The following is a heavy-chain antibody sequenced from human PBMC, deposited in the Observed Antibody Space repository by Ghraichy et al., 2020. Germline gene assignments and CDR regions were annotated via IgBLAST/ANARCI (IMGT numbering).Heavy chain of an antibody. CDR1: GGSISSYY. CDR2: IYYSGST. CDR3: ARGNNWNPY. V-gene: IGHV4-59*01. J-gene: IGHJ4*02. Sequence: SETLSLTCTVSGGSISSYYWSWIRQPPGKGLEWIGYIYYSGSTNYNPSLKSRVTISVDTSKNQFSLKLSSVTAADTAVYYCARGNNWNPYWGQGTLVTVSS. D-gene: IGHD1-20*01.